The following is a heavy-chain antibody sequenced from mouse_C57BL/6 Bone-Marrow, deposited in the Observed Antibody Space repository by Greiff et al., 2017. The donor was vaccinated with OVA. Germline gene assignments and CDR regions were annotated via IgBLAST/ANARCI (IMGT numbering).Heavy chain of an antibody. V-gene: IGHV14-4*01. Sequence: EVQLQQSGAELVRPGASVKLSCTASGFNIKDDYMHWVKQRPEQGLEWIGWIDPENGDTEYASKFQGKATITADTSSNTAYLQLSSLTSEDTAVYYCTTDPPWFAYWGQGTLVTVSA. J-gene: IGHJ3*01. CDR2: IDPENGDT. CDR1: GFNIKDDY. CDR3: TTDPPWFAY.